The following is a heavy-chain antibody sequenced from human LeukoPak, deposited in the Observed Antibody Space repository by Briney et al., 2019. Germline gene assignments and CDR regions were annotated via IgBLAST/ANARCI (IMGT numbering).Heavy chain of an antibody. CDR3: ARGVGLTQGGAFDF. CDR2: IYHSGRT. Sequence: PETLSLTCTVSGYSINSGFYWGWIRQPPGKGLEWIGSIYHSGRTHYKSSLKSRVTISVDTSKNQLSLKLTSVTAADTAVYYCARGVGLTQGGAFDFWGQGTLVTVSS. J-gene: IGHJ4*02. V-gene: IGHV4-38-2*02. D-gene: IGHD3-16*01. CDR1: GYSINSGFY.